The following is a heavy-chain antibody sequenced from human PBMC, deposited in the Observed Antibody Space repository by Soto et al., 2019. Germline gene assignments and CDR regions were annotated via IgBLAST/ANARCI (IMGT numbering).Heavy chain of an antibody. CDR2: ISYDGSNK. CDR3: AKQKEWELLTYSDY. CDR1: GFTFSSYG. V-gene: IGHV3-30*18. D-gene: IGHD1-26*01. J-gene: IGHJ4*02. Sequence: GGSLRLSCAASGFTFSSYGMHWVRQAPGKGLEWVAVISYDGSNKYYADSVKGRFTISRDNSKNTLYLQMNSLRAEDTAVYYCAKQKEWELLTYSDYWGQGTLVTVSS.